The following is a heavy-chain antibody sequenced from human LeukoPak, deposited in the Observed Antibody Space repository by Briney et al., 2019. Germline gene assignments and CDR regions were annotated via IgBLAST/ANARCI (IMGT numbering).Heavy chain of an antibody. CDR3: AKDKTKLDY. Sequence: GGSLRLSCAASGLTFSSYAMSWVRQAPGKGLEWVSVISGSGGSTYYADSVKGRFTISRDNAKNTLYLQMNSLRAEDTAVYYCAKDKTKLDYWGQGTLVTVSS. CDR1: GLTFSSYA. J-gene: IGHJ4*02. CDR2: ISGSGGST. V-gene: IGHV3-23*01.